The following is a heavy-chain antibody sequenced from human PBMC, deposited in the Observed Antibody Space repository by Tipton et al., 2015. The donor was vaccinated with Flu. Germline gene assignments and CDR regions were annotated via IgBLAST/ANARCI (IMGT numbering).Heavy chain of an antibody. CDR1: GGSFSGYY. D-gene: IGHD3-10*02. CDR2: INHSGST. Sequence: TLFLTCAVYGGSFSGYYWSWIRQPPGKGLEWIGEINHSGSTNYNPSLKSRVTISVDTSKNQFSLKMASVTAADTAVYYCARHTGDSVRGVIDYWGQGTLVTVSS. CDR3: ARHTGDSVRGVIDY. V-gene: IGHV4-34*01. J-gene: IGHJ4*02.